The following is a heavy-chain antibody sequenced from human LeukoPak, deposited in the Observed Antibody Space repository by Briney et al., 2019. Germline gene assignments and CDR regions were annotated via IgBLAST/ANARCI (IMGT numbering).Heavy chain of an antibody. Sequence: PGRSLRLSCAASGFTFSSYSMNWVRQAPGKGLEWVSSISRSSSYIYYADSVKGRFTISRDNAKNSLYLQMNSLRAEDTAVYYCAREFPLAVAGISVKMSDYWGQGTLVTVSS. CDR3: AREFPLAVAGISVKMSDY. V-gene: IGHV3-21*01. D-gene: IGHD6-19*01. CDR1: GFTFSSYS. J-gene: IGHJ4*02. CDR2: ISRSSSYI.